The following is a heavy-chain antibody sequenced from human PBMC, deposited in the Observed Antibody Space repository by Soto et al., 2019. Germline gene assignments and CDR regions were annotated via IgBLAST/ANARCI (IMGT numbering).Heavy chain of an antibody. CDR2: IYYGGST. V-gene: IGHV4-59*08. Sequence: QVQLQESGPGLVQPSETLSLTCTVSGGSMTSYYWSWVRQTPEKGLEWIANIYYGGSTTHNPSLKSXPTXSXDTSRNQFSLKLTSVTATDTAVYYCARHVGKWGFDYWGQGTLVTVSS. CDR1: GGSMTSYY. D-gene: IGHD1-26*01. CDR3: ARHVGKWGFDY. J-gene: IGHJ4*02.